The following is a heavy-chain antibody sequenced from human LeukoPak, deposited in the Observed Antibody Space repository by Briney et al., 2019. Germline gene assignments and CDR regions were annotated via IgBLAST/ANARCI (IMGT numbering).Heavy chain of an antibody. CDR2: ISGDGGST. Sequence: PGGSLRLSCAASGFTFDDYAMHWVRHAPGKGLEWVSLISGDGGSTHYADSVKGRFTISRDNSKNSLYLQMNSLRTEDTALYYCAKDINAYEAAADPWDYYYGMDVWGQGTTVTVSS. J-gene: IGHJ6*02. CDR3: AKDINAYEAAADPWDYYYGMDV. V-gene: IGHV3-43*02. D-gene: IGHD6-13*01. CDR1: GFTFDDYA.